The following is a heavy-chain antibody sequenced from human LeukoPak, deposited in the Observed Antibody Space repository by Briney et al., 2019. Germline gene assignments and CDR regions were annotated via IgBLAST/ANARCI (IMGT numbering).Heavy chain of an antibody. CDR1: GYTFTDYY. V-gene: IGHV1-2*02. CDR3: ARTYNWNDVGAFDI. Sequence: ASVKVSCKASGYTFTDYYMHWVRQAPGQGLEWMGWINPNSGGTNYAQKFQGRVTMTRDTSISSAYMELSRLRSDDTAVYYCARTYNWNDVGAFDIWGQGTLVTVSS. D-gene: IGHD1-1*01. J-gene: IGHJ3*02. CDR2: INPNSGGT.